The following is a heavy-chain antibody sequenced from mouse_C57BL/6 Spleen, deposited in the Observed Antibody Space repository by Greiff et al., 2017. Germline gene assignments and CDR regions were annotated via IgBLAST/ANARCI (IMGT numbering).Heavy chain of an antibody. D-gene: IGHD1-1*01. Sequence: QVQLKESGAELARPGASVKLSCKASGYTFTSYGISWVKQRTGQGLEWIGEIYPRSGNTYYNEKFKGKATLTADKSSSTAYMELRSLTSEDSAVYFCARDYGSSHWCFDVWGTGTTVTVSS. V-gene: IGHV1-81*01. J-gene: IGHJ1*03. CDR3: ARDYGSSHWCFDV. CDR2: IYPRSGNT. CDR1: GYTFTSYG.